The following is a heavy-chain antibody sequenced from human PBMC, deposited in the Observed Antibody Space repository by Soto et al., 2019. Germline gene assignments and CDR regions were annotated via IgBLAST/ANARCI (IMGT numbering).Heavy chain of an antibody. CDR3: AKVSSSSYAGFFDL. V-gene: IGHV3-23*01. CDR2: LSDSGGSI. J-gene: IGHJ4*02. CDR1: GFTFSRHA. D-gene: IGHD6-6*01. Sequence: GSLRLSCTASGFTFSRHAMTWVRQAPGKGLEWVSGLSDSGGSIYYADSVKGRFTISRDNSMNTLYLQMNTLRAEDTAIYYCAKVSSSSYAGFFDLWGQGTLVTVSS.